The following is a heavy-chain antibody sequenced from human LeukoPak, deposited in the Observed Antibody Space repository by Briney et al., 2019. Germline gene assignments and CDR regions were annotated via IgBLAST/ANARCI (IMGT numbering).Heavy chain of an antibody. CDR1: GFNVETNY. J-gene: IGHJ4*02. CDR2: ISGSTTYI. Sequence: GGSLRLSCVVFGFNVETNYRSWVRQAPGKGLEWVSFISGSTTYIYYADSVRGRFTISRDNAKNSLYLQMNSLRAEDTAIYYCAKYDGVATNLYFHYWGQGTLVTVSS. CDR3: AKYDGVATNLYFHY. V-gene: IGHV3-21*04. D-gene: IGHD5-12*01.